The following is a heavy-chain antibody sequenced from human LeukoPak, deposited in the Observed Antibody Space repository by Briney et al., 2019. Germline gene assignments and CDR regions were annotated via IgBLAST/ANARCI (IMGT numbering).Heavy chain of an antibody. J-gene: IGHJ5*02. D-gene: IGHD3-10*01. CDR1: GGSFSGYY. CDR2: IYYSGST. Sequence: YPSETLSLTCAVYGGSFSGYYWSWIRQPPGKGLEWIGSIYYSGSTYYNPSLKSRVTISVDTSKNQFSLKLSSVTAADTAVYYCASTPHGLWFGEHGNWFDPWGQGTLVTVSS. CDR3: ASTPHGLWFGEHGNWFDP. V-gene: IGHV4-34*01.